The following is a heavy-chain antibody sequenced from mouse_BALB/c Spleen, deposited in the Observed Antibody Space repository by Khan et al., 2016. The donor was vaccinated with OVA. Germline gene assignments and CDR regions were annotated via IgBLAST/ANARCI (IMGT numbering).Heavy chain of an antibody. CDR2: VSTGGHYT. CDR3: ARLAYYYDSEGFAY. D-gene: IGHD1-1*01. CDR1: GFTFSTYG. V-gene: IGHV5-6*01. J-gene: IGHJ3*01. Sequence: EVELVESGGDVVKPGGSLKLSCAASGFTFSTYGMSWVRQTPDKRLEWVATVSTGGHYTYCPDTVKGRFTISRDNAKNTLYLQMSSLKSEDTAMFYCARLAYYYDSEGFAYWGQGTLVTVSA.